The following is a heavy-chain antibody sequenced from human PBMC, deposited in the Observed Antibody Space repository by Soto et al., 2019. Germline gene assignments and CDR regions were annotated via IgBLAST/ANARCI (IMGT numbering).Heavy chain of an antibody. J-gene: IGHJ4*02. D-gene: IGHD3-16*02. V-gene: IGHV3-23*01. CDR2: ISGSGGST. CDR3: AKKGFMITFGGVIIPYRGDYFDY. CDR1: GFTFSSYA. Sequence: GGSLRLSCAASGFTFSSYAMSWVRQAPGKGLEWVSAISGSGGSTYYADSVKGRFTISRDNSKNTLYLQMNSLRAEDTAVYYCAKKGFMITFGGVIIPYRGDYFDYWGQGTLVTVSS.